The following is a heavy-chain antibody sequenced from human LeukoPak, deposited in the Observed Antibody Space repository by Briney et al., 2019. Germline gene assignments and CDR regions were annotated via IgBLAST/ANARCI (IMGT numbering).Heavy chain of an antibody. J-gene: IGHJ4*02. CDR2: INTDGSST. V-gene: IGHV3-74*01. CDR3: ARGIAAARN. Sequence: GGSLRLSCAASGFTFSSYSMNWVRQAPGKGLVWVSRINTDGSSTSYADSVKGRFTISRDNAKNTLYLQMNSLRAEDTAVYYCARGIAAARNWGQGTLVTVSS. D-gene: IGHD6-13*01. CDR1: GFTFSSYS.